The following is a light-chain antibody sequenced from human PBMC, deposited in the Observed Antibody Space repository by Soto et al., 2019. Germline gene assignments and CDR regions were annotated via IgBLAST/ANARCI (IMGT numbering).Light chain of an antibody. CDR3: QQSFSTPFT. CDR1: QSISDS. CDR2: RAS. J-gene: IGKJ2*01. V-gene: IGKV1-39*01. Sequence: DIQMTQSPSSLSASVGDRVTITCRASQSISDSLTWYQQTPGKAPKLLISRASTLESAVPSPFRGSGYETEFSRTISGLQPEDFGAYYCQQSFSTPFTFGQGTKLDIK.